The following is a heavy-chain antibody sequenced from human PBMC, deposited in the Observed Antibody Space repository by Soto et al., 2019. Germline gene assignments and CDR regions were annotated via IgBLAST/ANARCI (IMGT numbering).Heavy chain of an antibody. CDR3: AKSLSTAVNYGLDV. D-gene: IGHD2-2*01. CDR2: ISDDGDST. Sequence: GGSLRLSCGASGFTFSDNAMTWVRQAPEKGLEWVSSISDDGDSTYYADSVKGRFAVSRDNSKNTLFLHMNSLGAEDTAVYYCAKSLSTAVNYGLDVWGQGTSVTVSS. V-gene: IGHV3-23*01. CDR1: GFTFSDNA. J-gene: IGHJ6*02.